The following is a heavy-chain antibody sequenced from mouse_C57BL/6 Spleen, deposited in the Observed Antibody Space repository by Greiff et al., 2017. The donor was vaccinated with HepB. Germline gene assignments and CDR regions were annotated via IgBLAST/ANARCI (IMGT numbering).Heavy chain of an antibody. J-gene: IGHJ3*01. V-gene: IGHV1-50*01. CDR3: ARMDYGAWFAY. Sequence: QVQLKQPGAELVKPGASVKLSCKASGYTFTSYWMQWVKQRPGQGLEWIGEIDPSDSYTNYNQKFKGKATLTVDTSSSTAYMQLSSLTSEDSAVYYCARMDYGAWFAYWGQGTLVTVSA. D-gene: IGHD2-4*01. CDR2: IDPSDSYT. CDR1: GYTFTSYW.